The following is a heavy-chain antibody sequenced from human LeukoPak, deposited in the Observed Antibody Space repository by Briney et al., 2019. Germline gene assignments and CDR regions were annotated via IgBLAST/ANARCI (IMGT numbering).Heavy chain of an antibody. D-gene: IGHD1-1*01. CDR2: ISGTGAFT. V-gene: IGHV3-23*01. CDR1: GFTFTNYA. CDR3: AKGNWRYFDY. J-gene: IGHJ4*02. Sequence: PGGSLRLSCAASGFTFTNYAMSWVRQAPGKGLESVSVISGTGAFTYYADSVKGRFTISRDNSKNTLYLQMNSLGADDTAVYYCAKGNWRYFDYWGQGTLVTVSS.